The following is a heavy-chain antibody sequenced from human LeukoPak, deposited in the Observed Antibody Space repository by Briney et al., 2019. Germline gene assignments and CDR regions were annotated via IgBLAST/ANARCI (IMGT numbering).Heavy chain of an antibody. J-gene: IGHJ4*02. Sequence: GGSLRLSRAASGFTSSSYWMSWVRQAPGKGLEWVANIKQDGSEKYYVDSVKGRFTISRDNAKNSLYLQMNSLRAEDTAVYYCARDRGSSGWYEFDSWGQGTLVTVSS. D-gene: IGHD6-19*01. CDR1: GFTSSSYW. V-gene: IGHV3-7*01. CDR3: ARDRGSSGWYEFDS. CDR2: IKQDGSEK.